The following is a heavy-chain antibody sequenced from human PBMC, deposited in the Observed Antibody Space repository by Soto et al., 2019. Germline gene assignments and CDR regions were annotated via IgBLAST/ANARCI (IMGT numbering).Heavy chain of an antibody. CDR3: TPEPYYDILTGWVFPYFDY. J-gene: IGHJ4*02. CDR1: GFTFSNAW. CDR2: IKSKNDGGST. D-gene: IGHD3-9*01. Sequence: PGGSLRLSCAASGFTFSNAWMNWVRQAPGKGLEWVGRIKSKNDGGSTDYAAPVKGRFTISRDDSKYTLYLQMNSLKTEDTAVYYCTPEPYYDILTGWVFPYFDYWGQGTLVTVSS. V-gene: IGHV3-15*07.